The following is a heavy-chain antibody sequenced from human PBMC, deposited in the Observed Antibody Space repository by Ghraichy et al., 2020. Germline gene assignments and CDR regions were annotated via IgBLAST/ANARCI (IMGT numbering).Heavy chain of an antibody. CDR3: VKGGGGYGGDAFDF. J-gene: IGHJ3*01. D-gene: IGHD4-23*01. CDR1: GFTFSSYG. Sequence: GESLNISCAASGFTFSSYGMHWVRQAPGKGLEWVAAISRDGNDGHYADSVRGRFTISRDNSKNTVSLQMSGLRAEDTALFYCVKGGGGYGGDAFDFWGQGTMVTVSS. CDR2: ISRDGNDG. V-gene: IGHV3-30*18.